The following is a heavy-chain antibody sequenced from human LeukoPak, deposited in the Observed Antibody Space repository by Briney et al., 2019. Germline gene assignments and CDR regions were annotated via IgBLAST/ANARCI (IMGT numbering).Heavy chain of an antibody. V-gene: IGHV3-48*01. D-gene: IGHD5-18*01. J-gene: IGHJ4*02. CDR3: ARDLHSYGY. Sequence: SGGSLRLSCAASGFTFSSYSMNWVRQAQGKGMEWVSYISSSSRNIYYADSVKGRFTISRDNEKKTLYLQMNSLRAEDTAVYYCARDLHSYGYWGQGTLVTVSS. CDR2: ISSSSRNI. CDR1: GFTFSSYS.